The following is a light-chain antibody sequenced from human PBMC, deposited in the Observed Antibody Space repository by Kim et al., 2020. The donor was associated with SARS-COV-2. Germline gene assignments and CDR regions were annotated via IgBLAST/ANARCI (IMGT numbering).Light chain of an antibody. Sequence: DIQLTQSPSTLSASVGDRVTITCRASQGVSKWLAWYQQKPGKAPKVLIYETSRLESGVPSRFSGSGSGTEFTLTISSLQPDDFSTYYCQQYNAYSWTFGRGTKVDIK. CDR1: QGVSKW. CDR2: ETS. J-gene: IGKJ1*01. CDR3: QQYNAYSWT. V-gene: IGKV1-5*03.